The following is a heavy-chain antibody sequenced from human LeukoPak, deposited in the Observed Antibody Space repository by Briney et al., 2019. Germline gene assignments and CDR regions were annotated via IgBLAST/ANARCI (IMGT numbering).Heavy chain of an antibody. V-gene: IGHV3-21*01. J-gene: IGHJ4*02. D-gene: IGHD3-3*02. CDR3: ARAFGPMSIFDY. CDR2: ISSTSTYI. CDR1: GFTFSGYS. Sequence: GGSLRLSCAASGFTFSGYSMNWVRQAPGKGLEWVSSISSTSTYIYYGDSVKGRFTISRDNAKNSLYLQMNSLRVEDTAVYFCARAFGPMSIFDYWGQGTLVTVSS.